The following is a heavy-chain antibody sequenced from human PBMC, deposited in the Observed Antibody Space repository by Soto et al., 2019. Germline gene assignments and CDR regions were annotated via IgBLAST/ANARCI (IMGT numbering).Heavy chain of an antibody. V-gene: IGHV3-23*01. CDR2: ISGGGIST. CDR1: GFTFSNYA. Sequence: VGSLRLSCAASGFTFSNYAMSWVRQARGKGLEWVSAISGGGISTYYADSVRGRFTISRDNSRNTLYLRMNRLRAEDTAVYYCARDAISMVRGTNNWFDPWGQGTLVTVSS. D-gene: IGHD3-10*01. CDR3: ARDAISMVRGTNNWFDP. J-gene: IGHJ5*02.